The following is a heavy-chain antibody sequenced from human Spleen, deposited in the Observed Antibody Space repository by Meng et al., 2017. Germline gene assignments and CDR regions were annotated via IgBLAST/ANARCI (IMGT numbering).Heavy chain of an antibody. Sequence: LSLTCAASGFTFSGHLMHWVRQAPGQGLVWVSRINPDGNTPTYADSVKGRFTISRDNAKSTLYLQLNSLRAEDTAVYYCTSGHLSHWGQGTLVTVSS. CDR1: GFTFSGHL. V-gene: IGHV3-74*01. CDR2: INPDGNTP. CDR3: TSGHLSH. J-gene: IGHJ1*01.